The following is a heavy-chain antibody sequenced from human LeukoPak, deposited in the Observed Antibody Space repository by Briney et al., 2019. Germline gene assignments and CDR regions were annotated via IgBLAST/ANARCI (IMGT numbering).Heavy chain of an antibody. CDR2: IYYSGST. CDR3: ARRSAFTVSFDY. J-gene: IGHJ4*02. D-gene: IGHD4-17*01. Sequence: PSETLSLTCTVSGGSISNYYWNWIRQPPGKGLEWIGYIYYSGSTNYNPSLKSRITISMDTSKNQFSLKLNSVTAADTAVYFCARRSAFTVSFDYWGQGTLVTVSA. V-gene: IGHV4-59*08. CDR1: GGSISNYY.